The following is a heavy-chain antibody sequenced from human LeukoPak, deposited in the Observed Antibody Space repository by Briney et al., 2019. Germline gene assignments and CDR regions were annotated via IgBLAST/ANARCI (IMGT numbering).Heavy chain of an antibody. CDR3: ARNELEHPFDY. Sequence: SVKVSCKASGGTFSSSAISCVRQAPGQGLEWMGGIIPIFGTANYAQKFQGRVTITADESTSTAYMELSSLRSEDTAVYYCARNELEHPFDYWGQGTLVTVSS. CDR2: IIPIFGTA. J-gene: IGHJ4*02. D-gene: IGHD1/OR15-1a*01. V-gene: IGHV1-69*01. CDR1: GGTFSSSA.